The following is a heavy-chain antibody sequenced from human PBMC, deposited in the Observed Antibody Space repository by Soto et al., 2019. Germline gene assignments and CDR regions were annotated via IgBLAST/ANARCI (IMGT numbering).Heavy chain of an antibody. Sequence: PGGSLRLSCAASGFTFSSYGMHWVRQAPGKGLEWVAVIWYDGSNKYYADSVKGRFTISRDNSKNTLYLQMNSLRAEDTAVYYCARDRWMQGPGSYYYYMDAWGKGTTVTVSS. D-gene: IGHD5-18*01. J-gene: IGHJ6*03. CDR3: ARDRWMQGPGSYYYYMDA. CDR1: GFTFSSYG. V-gene: IGHV3-33*01. CDR2: IWYDGSNK.